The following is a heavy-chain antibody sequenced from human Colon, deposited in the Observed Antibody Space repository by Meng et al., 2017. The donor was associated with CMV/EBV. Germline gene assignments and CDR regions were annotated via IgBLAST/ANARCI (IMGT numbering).Heavy chain of an antibody. J-gene: IGHJ4*02. CDR2: INWNGKTA. CDR1: GFTFSDYF. CDR3: ARAGHSGSYLPGLFDY. Sequence: GESLKISCAASGFTFSDYFMTWIRQAPGKGLEWVSTINWNGKTAGHADSVQGRFTISRDNARNSLYLEMNFLRAEDTAFYYCARAGHSGSYLPGLFDYWGQGALVTVSS. V-gene: IGHV3-20*04. D-gene: IGHD1-26*01.